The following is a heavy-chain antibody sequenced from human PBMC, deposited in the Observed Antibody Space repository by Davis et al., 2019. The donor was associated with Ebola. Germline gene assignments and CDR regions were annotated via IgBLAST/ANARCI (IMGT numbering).Heavy chain of an antibody. CDR2: ISWNSGSI. CDR1: GFTFDDYA. CDR3: ARGIAAAGADP. D-gene: IGHD6-13*01. V-gene: IGHV3-9*01. Sequence: SLKISCAASGFTFDDYAMHWVRQAPGKGLEWVSGISWNSGSIGYADSVKGRFTISRDNAKNSLYLQMNSLRAEDTAVYYCARGIAAAGADPWGQGTLVTVSS. J-gene: IGHJ5*02.